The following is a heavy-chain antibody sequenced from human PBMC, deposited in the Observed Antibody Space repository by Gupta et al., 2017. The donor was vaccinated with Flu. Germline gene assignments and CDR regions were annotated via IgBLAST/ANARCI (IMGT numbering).Heavy chain of an antibody. Sequence: QVQLVESGGGVVQPGRSLSLSCAASGFTFNTYGMHGVRQAPGKGLEWVAIRGYDGTNIFYADSVKGRFTISRDNSKNTLYLKRNSRRAEDTAIYYGARGGGGSNYGLGAFDIWGQGTMVTVSS. D-gene: IGHD1-26*01. J-gene: IGHJ3*02. CDR3: ARGGGGSNYGLGAFDI. CDR2: RGYDGTNI. CDR1: GFTFNTYG. V-gene: IGHV3-33*01.